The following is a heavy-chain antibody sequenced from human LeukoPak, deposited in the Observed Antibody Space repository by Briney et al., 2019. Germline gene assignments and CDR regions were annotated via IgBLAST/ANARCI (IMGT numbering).Heavy chain of an antibody. Sequence: PSGTLSLTCAVSGGSISSSNWWSWVRQPPGKGLEWIGEIYHSGSTNYNPSLKSRVTISVDKSENQFSLKLSSVTAADMAVYYCARDASWSGYYNSGLDYWGQGTLVTVSS. CDR2: IYHSGST. CDR3: ARDASWSGYYNSGLDY. V-gene: IGHV4-4*02. J-gene: IGHJ4*02. CDR1: GGSISSSNW. D-gene: IGHD3-3*01.